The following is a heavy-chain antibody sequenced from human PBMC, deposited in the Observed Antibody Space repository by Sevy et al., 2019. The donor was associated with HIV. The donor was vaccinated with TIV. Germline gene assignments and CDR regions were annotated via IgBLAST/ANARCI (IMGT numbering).Heavy chain of an antibody. CDR1: GYSISSGYY. Sequence: SETLSLTCALSGYSISSGYYWGWIRQPPGKGLEWIGSIYHSGSTYYNPSLRSRVTISVDTSKNQFSLKLSSVSAADTAVYYCARESGDLVEVVAAPRDWFDPWGQGTLVTVSS. CDR3: ARESGDLVEVVAAPRDWFDP. J-gene: IGHJ5*02. CDR2: IYHSGST. D-gene: IGHD2-15*01. V-gene: IGHV4-38-2*02.